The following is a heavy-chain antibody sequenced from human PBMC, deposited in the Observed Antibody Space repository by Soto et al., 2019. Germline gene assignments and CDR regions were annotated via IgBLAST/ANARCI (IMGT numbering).Heavy chain of an antibody. J-gene: IGHJ4*02. CDR3: ARVSRDYHLYYFDY. D-gene: IGHD2-21*01. Sequence: GGSLRLSSIVSGFTFSDHFRAWCRQAPGKGLECVSYISTTRNYTKYADSVKGRFSMSRDNPRNSVYLQMNRLRADDTAVYYCARVSRDYHLYYFDYWGQGALVTVYS. V-gene: IGHV3-11*06. CDR1: GFTFSDHF. CDR2: ISTTRNYT.